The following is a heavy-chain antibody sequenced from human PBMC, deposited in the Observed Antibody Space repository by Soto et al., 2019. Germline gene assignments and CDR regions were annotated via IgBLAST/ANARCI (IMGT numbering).Heavy chain of an antibody. CDR3: ARQVLIYYFDY. CDR2: IYYSGST. D-gene: IGHD2-2*01. J-gene: IGHJ4*02. V-gene: IGHV4-39*01. Sequence: QLQLQESGPGLVKPSETLSLTCSVSGGSMSSSRYNWGWIRQSPGKGLEWIGSIYYSGSTYYNSALQSRVTISVDTSKTQFSLKLSSVTVADTAVYYCARQVLIYYFDYWGQGTLVTVSS. CDR1: GGSMSSSRYN.